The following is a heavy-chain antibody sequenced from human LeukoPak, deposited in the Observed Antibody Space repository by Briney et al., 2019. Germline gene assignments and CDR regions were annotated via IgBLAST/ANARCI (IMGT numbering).Heavy chain of an antibody. J-gene: IGHJ4*02. V-gene: IGHV3-21*01. Sequence: KPGGSLRLSCAASGFTFSSYSMNWVRQAPGKGLEWVSSISNSSSYIYYADSVKGRFTISRDNAKNSLYLQMNSLRAEDTAVYYCARGSSAAMENWGQGTLVTVSS. CDR2: ISNSSSYI. CDR1: GFTFSSYS. CDR3: ARGSSAAMEN. D-gene: IGHD5-18*01.